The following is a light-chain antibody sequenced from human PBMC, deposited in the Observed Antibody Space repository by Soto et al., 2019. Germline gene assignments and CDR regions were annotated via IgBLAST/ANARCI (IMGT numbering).Light chain of an antibody. Sequence: EIVLTQSPGNLSLSPGERATLSCRASQSVSSSYLAWYQQRPGQAPRLLIYDASSRATGIPDRFSGSGSGTDFTLTISRLEPEDFAVYYCQQYGSSPSTFGQGTKVEIK. CDR2: DAS. J-gene: IGKJ1*01. CDR1: QSVSSSY. V-gene: IGKV3-20*01. CDR3: QQYGSSPST.